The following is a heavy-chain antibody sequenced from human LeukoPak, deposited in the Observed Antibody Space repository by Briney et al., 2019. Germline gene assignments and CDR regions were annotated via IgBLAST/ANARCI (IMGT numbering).Heavy chain of an antibody. Sequence: ASVKVSCKASGYTFTSYDINWVRQATGQGLEWMGWMNPNSGNTGYAQKFQGRVTMTRNTSISTAYMELSSPRSEDTAAYYCARGLGVAPYYYYGMDVWGQGTTVTVSS. J-gene: IGHJ6*02. D-gene: IGHD2-15*01. CDR1: GYTFTSYD. CDR3: ARGLGVAPYYYYGMDV. V-gene: IGHV1-8*01. CDR2: MNPNSGNT.